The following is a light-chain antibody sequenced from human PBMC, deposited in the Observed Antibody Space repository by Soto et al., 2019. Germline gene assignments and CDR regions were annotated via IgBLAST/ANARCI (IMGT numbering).Light chain of an antibody. J-gene: IGKJ1*01. V-gene: IGKV3-15*01. Sequence: EIVMTQSPAMLSVSPGERATLSCRASQNVNNRLAWYQQKAGQPHRLLIYGSSTRATGIPARFSCSGSGTEFTLTISSLQSEDFAVYYCQHFNSWPLLFGQGTKVEIK. CDR1: QNVNNR. CDR2: GSS. CDR3: QHFNSWPLL.